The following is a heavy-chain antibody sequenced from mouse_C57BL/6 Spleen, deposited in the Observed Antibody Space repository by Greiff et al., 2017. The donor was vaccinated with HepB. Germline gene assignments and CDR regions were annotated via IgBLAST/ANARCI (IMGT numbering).Heavy chain of an antibody. CDR2: INPNNGGT. V-gene: IGHV1-26*01. CDR3: AGGGRAMDY. Sequence: EVQLQQSGPELVKPGASVKISCKASGYTFTDYYMNWVKQSHGKSLEWIGDINPNNGGTSYNQKFKGKATLTVDKSSSTAYMELRSLTSEDSAVYYCAGGGRAMDYWGQGTSVTVSS. CDR1: GYTFTDYY. J-gene: IGHJ4*01.